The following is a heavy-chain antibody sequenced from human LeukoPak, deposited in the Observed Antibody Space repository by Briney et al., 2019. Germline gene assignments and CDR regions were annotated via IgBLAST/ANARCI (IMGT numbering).Heavy chain of an antibody. V-gene: IGHV3-21*01. CDR1: GFTFSSYS. CDR3: VRGNDILTGQFDY. D-gene: IGHD3-9*01. CDR2: ISSSSSYI. Sequence: GGSLRLSCAASGFTFSSYSMNWVRQAPGKGLEWVSSISSSSSYIYYADSVEGRFTISRDNAKNSLYLQMNSLRAEDTAVYYCVRGNDILTGQFDYWGQGTLVTVSS. J-gene: IGHJ4*02.